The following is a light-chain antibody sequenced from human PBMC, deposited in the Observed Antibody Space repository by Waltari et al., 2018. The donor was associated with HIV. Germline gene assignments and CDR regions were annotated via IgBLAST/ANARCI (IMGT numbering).Light chain of an antibody. Sequence: SYELTQPSSVSVSPGQTARITCQGDDLAKKYARWFQQKPGHAPILVIYKDTERPSGIPERFSGSSSGTTVTLTISGAQVEDEADYFCYSAADKNVLFGGGTKLTVL. CDR2: KDT. CDR1: DLAKKY. CDR3: YSAADKNVL. V-gene: IGLV3-27*01. J-gene: IGLJ2*01.